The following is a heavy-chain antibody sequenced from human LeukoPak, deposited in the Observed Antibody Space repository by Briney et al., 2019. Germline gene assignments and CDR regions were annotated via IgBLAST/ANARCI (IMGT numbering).Heavy chain of an antibody. J-gene: IGHJ4*02. Sequence: ASVKVSCKASGYTFTSYDINWVRQATGQGLEWMGWISAYNGNTNYAQKLQGRVTMTTDTSTSTAYMELRSLRAEDTAVYYCARAQFHNFDYWGQGTLVTVSS. CDR3: ARAQFHNFDY. CDR1: GYTFTSYD. V-gene: IGHV1-18*01. CDR2: ISAYNGNT.